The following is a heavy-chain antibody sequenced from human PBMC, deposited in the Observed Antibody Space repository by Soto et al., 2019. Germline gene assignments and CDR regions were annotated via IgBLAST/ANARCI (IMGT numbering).Heavy chain of an antibody. CDR2: IYYSGGST. CDR1: GGTMSSYY. V-gene: IGHV4-59*01. Sequence: EPQGHTCSVSGGTMSSYYWSWIRQPPGKRMEWIGYIYYSGGSTNYNPSLHSRVTISVDTSKNQFSLKVRSVTAADTAVYYCARGPTGQDLWGQGTLVTVSS. J-gene: IGHJ5*02. D-gene: IGHD3-9*01. CDR3: ARGPTGQDL.